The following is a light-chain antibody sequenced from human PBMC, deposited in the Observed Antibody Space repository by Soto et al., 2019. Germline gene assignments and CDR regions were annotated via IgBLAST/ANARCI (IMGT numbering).Light chain of an antibody. J-gene: IGKJ5*01. CDR1: QDISNY. CDR3: QQSDSLPIT. V-gene: IGKV1-33*01. CDR2: DAS. Sequence: IQMTQSPSSLSASVGDRVTITCRASQDISNYLNWYQQRPGKAPKLLIYDASNLERGVPSRFSGTRSGTQFTFAITSLQPEDVATYYCQQSDSLPITFGQGTRLEIK.